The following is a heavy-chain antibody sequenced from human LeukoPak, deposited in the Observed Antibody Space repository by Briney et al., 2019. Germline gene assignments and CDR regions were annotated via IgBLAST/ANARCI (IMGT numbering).Heavy chain of an antibody. CDR1: GFTFSSYW. CDR3: ARASAAGIMLDS. J-gene: IGHJ4*02. D-gene: IGHD6-13*01. V-gene: IGHV3-74*01. Sequence: PGGSLRLSCAASGFTFSSYWMHWVRQAPGKGLVWVSRINSDGRSTNYADSVKGRFTISRDNAKNTLYLQMNSLRAEDTAVYYCARASAAGIMLDSWGQGTLVTVSP. CDR2: INSDGRST.